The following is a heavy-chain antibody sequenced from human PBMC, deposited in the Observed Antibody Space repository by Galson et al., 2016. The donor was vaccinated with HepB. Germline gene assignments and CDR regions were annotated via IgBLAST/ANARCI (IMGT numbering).Heavy chain of an antibody. CDR2: ISERGRAM. Sequence: LRLSCAASGFNFSDYYMSWIRQAPGKGLEWISYISERGRAMYNAESVEGRFTISRDNAKNSLFLQMNSLRVDDTAVYYCARARNRWAATYWFDPWGQGTRVTVSS. J-gene: IGHJ5*02. CDR1: GFNFSDYY. V-gene: IGHV3-11*01. CDR3: ARARNRWAATYWFDP. D-gene: IGHD2-15*01.